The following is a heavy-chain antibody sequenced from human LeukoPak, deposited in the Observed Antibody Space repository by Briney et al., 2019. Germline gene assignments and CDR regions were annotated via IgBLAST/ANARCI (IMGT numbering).Heavy chain of an antibody. CDR3: ATADGYNFNY. CDR1: GFTFSSYE. Sequence: GGSLRLSCAASGFTFSSYEMNWVCQAPGKGLEWVSYISSSGSTIYYADSVKGRFTISRDNAKNSLYLQMNSLRAEDTAVYYCATADGYNFNYWGQGTLVTVSS. CDR2: ISSSGSTI. V-gene: IGHV3-48*03. J-gene: IGHJ4*02. D-gene: IGHD5-24*01.